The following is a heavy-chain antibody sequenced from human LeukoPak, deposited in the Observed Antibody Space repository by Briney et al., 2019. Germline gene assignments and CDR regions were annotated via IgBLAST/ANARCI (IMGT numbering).Heavy chain of an antibody. CDR2: MNPNSGNT. CDR3: TRSVRNGHIDY. J-gene: IGHJ4*02. V-gene: IGHV1-8*01. Sequence: ASVKVSCKASGYTFTSYDINWVRQAPGQELEWMGWMNPNSGNTGYAQKFQGRVTMTRSTSISTAYMELSSLRFEDTAVYYCTRSVRNGHIDYWGQGTLVTVSS. CDR1: GYTFTSYD. D-gene: IGHD2-21*01.